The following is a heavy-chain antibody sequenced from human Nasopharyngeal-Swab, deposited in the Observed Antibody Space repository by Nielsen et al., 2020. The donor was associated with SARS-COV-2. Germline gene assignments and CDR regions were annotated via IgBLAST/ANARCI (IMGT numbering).Heavy chain of an antibody. CDR2: IYPGDSNT. V-gene: IGHV5-51*01. J-gene: IGHJ6*02. Sequence: GESLKISCKGSGYSFTTYWIGWVRQMPGKGLEWMGIIYPGDSNTRYSQSFQGQVTISVDKYSNTAYLQWSSLKASDTAIYYCARPMRPMGHYYFGMDVWGQGTTVTVSS. CDR3: ARPMRPMGHYYFGMDV. CDR1: GYSFTTYW. D-gene: IGHD1-26*01.